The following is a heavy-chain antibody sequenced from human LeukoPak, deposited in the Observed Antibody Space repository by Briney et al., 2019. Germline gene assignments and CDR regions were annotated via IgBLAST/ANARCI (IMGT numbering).Heavy chain of an antibody. V-gene: IGHV1-18*01. Sequence: ASVKVSCKASGYTFTNYAMNWVRQAPGQGLEWMGWISAYYGNTTYAQKFQGRVTMTTDTSTSTAYMELRSPRSDDTAVYYCARDPNAMVTSLFDYWGQGTLVTVSS. D-gene: IGHD5-18*01. CDR2: ISAYYGNT. CDR1: GYTFTNYA. J-gene: IGHJ4*02. CDR3: ARDPNAMVTSLFDY.